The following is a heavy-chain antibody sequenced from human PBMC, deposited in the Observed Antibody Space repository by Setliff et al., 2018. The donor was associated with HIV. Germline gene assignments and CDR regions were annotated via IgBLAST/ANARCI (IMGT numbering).Heavy chain of an antibody. J-gene: IGHJ4*02. Sequence: TLSLTCTVSGGYVSGSSHYWGWIRQPPGKGLEWIGSISYSENIYYNPSLKSRVTISADTSKKQFSLKLSSVTAADTAVYYCARLRYYDILTGYAFDYWGQGTLVTVSS. CDR1: GGYVSGSSHY. V-gene: IGHV4-39*01. CDR2: ISYSENI. D-gene: IGHD3-9*01. CDR3: ARLRYYDILTGYAFDY.